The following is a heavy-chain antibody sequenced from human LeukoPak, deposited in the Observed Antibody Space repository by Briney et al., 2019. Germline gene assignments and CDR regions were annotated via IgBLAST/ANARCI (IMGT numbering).Heavy chain of an antibody. CDR2: IYYSGST. CDR1: GGSFSDYY. V-gene: IGHV4-31*11. J-gene: IGHJ5*02. Sequence: TSETLSLTCAVYGGSFSDYYWTWIRQHPGKGLEWIGYIYYSGSTYYNPSLKSRVTISVDTSKNQFSLKLSSVTAADTAVYYCARGKAYCGGDCYYWFDPWGQGTLVTDSS. CDR3: ARGKAYCGGDCYYWFDP. D-gene: IGHD2-21*02.